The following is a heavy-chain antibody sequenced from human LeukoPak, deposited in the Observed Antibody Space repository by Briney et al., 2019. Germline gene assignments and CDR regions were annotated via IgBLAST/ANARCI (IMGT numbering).Heavy chain of an antibody. V-gene: IGHV3-30*18. J-gene: IGHJ4*02. CDR1: GFTFSSYA. CDR2: ISYDGSNK. D-gene: IGHD6-19*01. CDR3: AKEAPPIAVAGEYYFDY. Sequence: PGGSLRLSCAASGFTFSSYAMNWVRQAPGKGLEWVAVISYDGSNKYYADSVKGRFTISRDNSKNTLYLQMNSLRAEDTAVYYCAKEAPPIAVAGEYYFDYWGQGTLVTVSS.